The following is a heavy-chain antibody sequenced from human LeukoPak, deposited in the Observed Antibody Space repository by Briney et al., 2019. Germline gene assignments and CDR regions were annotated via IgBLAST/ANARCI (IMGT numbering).Heavy chain of an antibody. CDR1: GGTFSSYA. J-gene: IGHJ6*02. CDR3: ATNLSGYSGYDPYYYYGMDV. CDR2: IIPIFGTA. V-gene: IGHV1-69*13. Sequence: GASVKVSCKASGGTFSSYAISWVRQAPGQGLEWMGGIIPIFGTANYAQKFQGRVTITADESTSTAYMELSSLRSEDTAVCYCATNLSGYSGYDPYYYYGMDVWGQGTTVTVSS. D-gene: IGHD5-12*01.